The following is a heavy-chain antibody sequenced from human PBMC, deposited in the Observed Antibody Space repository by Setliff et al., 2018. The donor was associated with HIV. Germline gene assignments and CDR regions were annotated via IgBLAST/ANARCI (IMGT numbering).Heavy chain of an antibody. CDR3: ARLLDNSGGWPFDY. D-gene: IGHD6-19*01. Sequence: GESLKISCKGSGYKFTTNWIAWVRQMLGKGLEWMGIVWPDDSDTRHSPSFQGQVTISADKTTNTAYLQWSSLKASDTAMYFCARLLDNSGGWPFDYWGQGTLVTVSS. CDR1: GYKFTTNW. J-gene: IGHJ4*02. CDR2: VWPDDSDT. V-gene: IGHV5-51*01.